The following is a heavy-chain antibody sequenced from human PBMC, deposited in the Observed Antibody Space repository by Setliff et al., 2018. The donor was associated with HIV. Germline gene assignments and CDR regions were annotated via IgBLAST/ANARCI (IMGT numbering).Heavy chain of an antibody. V-gene: IGHV1-69*13. Sequence: ASVKVSCKASGYTFINNYIHWVRQVPGQGLEWMGGLIAMYGTANYAQKFQGRVTMTADDSTNTAYMELSSLRSEDTAMYFCASCEGIQKWPFDYWGQGTLVTVSS. CDR1: GYTFINNY. CDR2: LIAMYGTA. CDR3: ASCEGIQKWPFDY. D-gene: IGHD6-13*01. J-gene: IGHJ4*02.